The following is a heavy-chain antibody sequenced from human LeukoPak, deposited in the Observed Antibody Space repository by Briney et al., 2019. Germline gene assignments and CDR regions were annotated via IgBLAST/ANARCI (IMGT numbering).Heavy chain of an antibody. V-gene: IGHV4-61*02. J-gene: IGHJ6*03. CDR1: GGSISSGSYY. D-gene: IGHD2-2*01. CDR2: IYTSGST. Sequence: SETLSLTCTVSGGSISSGSYYWSWIRQPAGKGLEWIGRIYTSGSTNYNPSLKSRVTISVDTSKNQFSLKLGSVTAADTAVYYCARDVIVVVPAAIQPYYYYYYMDVWGKGTTVTVSS. CDR3: ARDVIVVVPAAIQPYYYYYYMDV.